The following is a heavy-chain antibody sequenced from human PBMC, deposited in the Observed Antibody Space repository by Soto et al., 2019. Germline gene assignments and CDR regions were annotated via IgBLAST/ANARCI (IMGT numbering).Heavy chain of an antibody. CDR1: GGFISNYY. CDR3: ARRDCFSLYFDY. V-gene: IGHV4-4*07. J-gene: IGHJ4*02. D-gene: IGHD2-21*01. CDR2: IYSSGST. Sequence: ETLSLTCTVSGGFISNYYWSWIRPPAGEGLEWIGRIYSSGSTNYNPSLKSRLTMSLDTSKNHFSLKLSSVTAADTAGYYCARRDCFSLYFDYGGEGTLVTVSS.